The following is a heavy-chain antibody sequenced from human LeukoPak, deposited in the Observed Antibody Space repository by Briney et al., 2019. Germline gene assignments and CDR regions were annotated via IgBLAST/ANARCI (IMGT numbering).Heavy chain of an antibody. Sequence: PSETLSLTCTVSGGSISSSPYYWGWIRQPPGKGLEWIGYIYYSGSTNYNPSLKSRVTISVDTSKNQFSLKLSSVTAADTAVYYCARGVAARPLLVDGDYFDYWGQGTLVTASS. CDR3: ARGVAARPLLVDGDYFDY. CDR1: GGSISSSPYY. CDR2: IYYSGST. J-gene: IGHJ4*02. D-gene: IGHD6-6*01. V-gene: IGHV4-61*05.